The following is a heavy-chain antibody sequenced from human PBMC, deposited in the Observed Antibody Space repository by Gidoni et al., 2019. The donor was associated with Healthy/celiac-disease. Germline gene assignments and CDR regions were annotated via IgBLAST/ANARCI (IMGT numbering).Heavy chain of an antibody. D-gene: IGHD4-17*01. V-gene: IGHV1-69*06. Sequence: QVQLVQSGAEVQKPGSSVKVSCKASGGTFSRYAISWVRQAPGQGLAWLGGLIPILGTANYAQKFQGRVTITADKSTSTAYMELSSLRSEDTAVYYCARGGFFDYGDLFPPDYWGQGTLVTVSS. CDR3: ARGGFFDYGDLFPPDY. CDR2: LIPILGTA. CDR1: GGTFSRYA. J-gene: IGHJ4*02.